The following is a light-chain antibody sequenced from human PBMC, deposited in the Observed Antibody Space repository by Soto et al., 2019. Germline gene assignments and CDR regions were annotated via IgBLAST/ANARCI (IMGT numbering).Light chain of an antibody. V-gene: IGKV1-27*01. Sequence: DIQMTQSPSSLSASVGDRVTITCRASQGISSYLAWYQQKPGKVPKVLIYAASTLHSGVPSRFSGSGSGTEFTLTISNVQPEDVATYYCQKYYSAPETFGQGTKWISN. CDR1: QGISSY. J-gene: IGKJ1*01. CDR3: QKYYSAPET. CDR2: AAS.